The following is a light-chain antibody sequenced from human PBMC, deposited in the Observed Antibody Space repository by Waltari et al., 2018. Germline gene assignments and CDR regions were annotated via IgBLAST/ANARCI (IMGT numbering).Light chain of an antibody. V-gene: IGKV1-27*01. CDR3: QKYNSAPPLT. CDR1: QGISNY. Sequence: DIQMTQSPSSLSASVGDRVTITCRASQGISNYVAWYQQKPGKVPKLLIYAASTLQSGVPSRFSGSGSETDFTLTISSLQPEDVATYYCQKYNSAPPLTFGGGTKVEIK. J-gene: IGKJ4*01. CDR2: AAS.